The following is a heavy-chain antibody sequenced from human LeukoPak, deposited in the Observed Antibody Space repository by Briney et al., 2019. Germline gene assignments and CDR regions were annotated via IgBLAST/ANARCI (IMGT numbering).Heavy chain of an antibody. D-gene: IGHD4/OR15-4a*01. CDR2: ITPNSGNT. V-gene: IGHV1-8*01. CDR3: ARFRYDYGDGPDY. CDR1: GYTFTSYD. Sequence: ASVKVSCKASGYTFTSYDINWVRQAAGQGIEWMGFITPNSGNTGYAQKLQGRVTMTTDNSLSTAYMELSSLRSEGTAVYYCARFRYDYGDGPDYWGQGTLVTVSS. J-gene: IGHJ4*02.